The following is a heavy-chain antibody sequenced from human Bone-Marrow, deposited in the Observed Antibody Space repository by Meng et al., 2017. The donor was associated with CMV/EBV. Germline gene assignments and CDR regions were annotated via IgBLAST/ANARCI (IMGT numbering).Heavy chain of an antibody. V-gene: IGHV1-24*01. Sequence: VLLVRCGGEGKQAGDAVNVSCKVCGYTLTLLSMHCVRQAPGKGLEWMGGFDPEDGETIYAQKFQGRYNMTADTSTDTAYMGLCSLRSEVTVVYFCATDPGRYTAMVTGWFNPWGQGTLVTVSS. J-gene: IGHJ5*02. CDR1: GYTLTLLS. D-gene: IGHD5-18*01. CDR2: FDPEDGET. CDR3: ATDPGRYTAMVTGWFNP.